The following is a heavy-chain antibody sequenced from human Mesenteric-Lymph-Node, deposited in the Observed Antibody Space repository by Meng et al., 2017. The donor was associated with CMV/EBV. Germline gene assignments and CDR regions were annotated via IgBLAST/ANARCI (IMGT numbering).Heavy chain of an antibody. V-gene: IGHV3-53*01. J-gene: IGHJ6*02. CDR1: GLTVSSYH. CDR3: AKDLRDTMDV. Sequence: GESLKISCAASGLTVSSYHMSWVRQAPGKGLEGVSVIYSGGTTFYADSVKGRFTMSRDDSKNTLYLQMNSLRAEDTAVYYCAKDLRDTMDVWGQGTTVTVSS. D-gene: IGHD3-16*01. CDR2: IYSGGTT.